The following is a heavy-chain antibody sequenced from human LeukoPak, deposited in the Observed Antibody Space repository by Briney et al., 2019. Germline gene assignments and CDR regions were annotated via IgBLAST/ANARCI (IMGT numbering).Heavy chain of an antibody. CDR2: INAGNGNT. CDR3: ARGTAVAGTFGDY. Sequence: ASVKVSCKASGCTFTSYAMHWVRQAPGQRLEWMGWINAGNGNTKYSQKFQGRVTITRDTSASTAYMELSSLRSEDTAVYYCARGTAVAGTFGDYWGQGTLVTVSS. D-gene: IGHD6-19*01. V-gene: IGHV1-3*01. J-gene: IGHJ4*02. CDR1: GCTFTSYA.